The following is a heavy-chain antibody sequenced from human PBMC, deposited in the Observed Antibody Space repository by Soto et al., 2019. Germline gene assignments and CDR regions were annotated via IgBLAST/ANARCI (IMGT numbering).Heavy chain of an antibody. CDR2: IYHSGTT. J-gene: IGHJ6*02. CDR1: GGSISGSIW. CDR3: ARRYQQVYWLQYYHGLDV. V-gene: IGHV4-4*02. D-gene: IGHD6-13*01. Sequence: QVQLQESGPGLVKPSGTLSISCDVSGGSISGSIWWNWVRQAPGKGLEWIGEIYHSGTTHYNPSLESRVTISLGKSKNQFFLRLTSVTAADAAVYFCARRYQQVYWLQYYHGLDVWGQGTTVTVSS.